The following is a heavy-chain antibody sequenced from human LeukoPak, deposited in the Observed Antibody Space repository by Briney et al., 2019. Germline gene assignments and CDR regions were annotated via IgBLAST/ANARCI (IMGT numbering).Heavy chain of an antibody. Sequence: GGSLRLSCAASGFTFSSYSMNWARQAPGKGLEWVSSISSSSSYISYADSVEGRFTISRDNAKNSLYLQMNSLRAEDTAVYYCARAPRGSGWSHFFNWGQGTLVTVSS. CDR2: ISSSSSYI. CDR3: ARAPRGSGWSHFFN. D-gene: IGHD6-19*01. V-gene: IGHV3-21*01. CDR1: GFTFSSYS. J-gene: IGHJ4*02.